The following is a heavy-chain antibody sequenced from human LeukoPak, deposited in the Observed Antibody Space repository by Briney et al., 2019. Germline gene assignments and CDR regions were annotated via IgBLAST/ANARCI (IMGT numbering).Heavy chain of an antibody. CDR3: ARSSYPYYFDY. J-gene: IGHJ4*02. V-gene: IGHV3-74*01. CDR2: VNNDGSST. D-gene: IGHD6-19*01. CDR1: GFSFSSYW. Sequence: PGGSLRLSCGASGFSFSSYWMHWVRQAPGKGLMWVSRVNNDGSSTTYADSVEGQFTISRDNARNTLYLQMNSLRAEDTAVYYCARSSYPYYFDYWGQGTLVTVSS.